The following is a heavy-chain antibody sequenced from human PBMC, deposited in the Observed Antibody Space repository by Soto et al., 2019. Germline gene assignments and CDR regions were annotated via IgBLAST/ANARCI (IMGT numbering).Heavy chain of an antibody. Sequence: QVQLVQSGAEVKKPGASVKVSCKASGYTFTSYGISWVRQAPGXXXXXXXXISAYNGNTNYAQKLQGRVTMTXXTSTSXXXXXLXXXXXXDTAVYYCASGNGDCSGGSCYSDYWGQGTLVTVSS. D-gene: IGHD2-15*01. CDR2: ISAYNGNT. V-gene: IGHV1-18*01. CDR3: ASGNGDCSGGSCYSDY. CDR1: GYTFTSYG. J-gene: IGHJ4*02.